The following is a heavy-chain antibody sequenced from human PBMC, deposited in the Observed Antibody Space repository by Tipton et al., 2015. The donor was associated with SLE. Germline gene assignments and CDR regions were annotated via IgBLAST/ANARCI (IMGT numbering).Heavy chain of an antibody. D-gene: IGHD3-22*01. Sequence: QLVQSGAEVKKPGSSVKVSCKASGGTFSSYTISWVRQAPGQGLEWMGRIIPIFGTANYAQNFQGRVTITADESTRTAYMELSSLRSEDTAVYYCARGLYDSSGVDYWGQGTLVTVSS. V-gene: IGHV1-69*18. J-gene: IGHJ4*02. CDR2: IIPIFGTA. CDR3: ARGLYDSSGVDY. CDR1: GGTFSSYT.